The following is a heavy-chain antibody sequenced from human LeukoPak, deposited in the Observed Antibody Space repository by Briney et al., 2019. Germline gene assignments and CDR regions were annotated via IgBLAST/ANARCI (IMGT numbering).Heavy chain of an antibody. V-gene: IGHV3-21*01. D-gene: IGHD1-26*01. CDR1: GFTLSSYS. CDR3: ARVRSGSLDY. Sequence: GGSLRLSRAASGFTLSSYSMNWVRQAPGKGLEWVSFIRSSSSDIYYADSVKGRFTICRDNAKNSLYLQMDSRRAEDTAVYYCARVRSGSLDYWGQGTLVTVSS. J-gene: IGHJ4*02. CDR2: IRSSSSDI.